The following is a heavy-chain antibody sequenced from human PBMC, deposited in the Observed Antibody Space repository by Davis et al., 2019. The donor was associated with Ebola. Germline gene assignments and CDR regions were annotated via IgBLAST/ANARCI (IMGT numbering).Heavy chain of an antibody. CDR3: ARDRGWIQLSGLIDY. V-gene: IGHV4-4*02. D-gene: IGHD5-18*01. CDR1: GGSISSSNW. J-gene: IGHJ4*02. CDR2: IYHSGST. Sequence: MPSETLSLTCAVSGGSISSSNWWSWVRQPPGKGLEWIGEIYHSGSTNYNPSLKSRVTISVDKSKNQFSLKLSSVTAADTAVYYCARDRGWIQLSGLIDYWGQGTLATVSS.